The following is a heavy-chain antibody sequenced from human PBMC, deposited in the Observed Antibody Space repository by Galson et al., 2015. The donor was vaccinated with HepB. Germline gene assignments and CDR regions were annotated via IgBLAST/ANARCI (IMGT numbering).Heavy chain of an antibody. D-gene: IGHD3-3*01. V-gene: IGHV3-23*01. CDR3: AKDTAQYYDFWSGYYYGMDV. J-gene: IGHJ6*02. CDR2: ISGSGGST. Sequence: SLRLSCAASGFTFSSYAMSWVRQAPGKGLEWVSAISGSGGSTYYADSVKGRFTISRDNSKNTLYLQMNSLRAEDTAVYYCAKDTAQYYDFWSGYYYGMDVWGQGTTVTVSS. CDR1: GFTFSSYA.